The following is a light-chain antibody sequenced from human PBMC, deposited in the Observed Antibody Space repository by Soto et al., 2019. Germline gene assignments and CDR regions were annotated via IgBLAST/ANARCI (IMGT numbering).Light chain of an antibody. J-gene: IGKJ5*01. V-gene: IGKV1-39*01. CDR3: QQSYSSSH. Sequence: IQMTQSPSTLSASVGDRVTITCRASQSITTWLAWYQQKPGKAPKLLIYATSSLQSGVPSRFSGSGSGTDFTLTISSLQPEDFATYYCQQSYSSSHFGQGTRLEIK. CDR2: ATS. CDR1: QSITTW.